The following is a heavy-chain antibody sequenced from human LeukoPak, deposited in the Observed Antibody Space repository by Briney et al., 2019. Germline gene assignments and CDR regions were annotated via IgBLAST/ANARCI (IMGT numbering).Heavy chain of an antibody. V-gene: IGHV3-7*03. Sequence: GGSLRLSCAASGFTFSIHWMNWVRQAPGKGLEWVANIKQDGSEKYYVDSVKGRLTISRDNAKNSLYLQMNSLRAEDTAVYYCARDPDMVRGVNFDYWGQGTLVTVSS. CDR3: ARDPDMVRGVNFDY. D-gene: IGHD3-10*01. CDR2: IKQDGSEK. CDR1: GFTFSIHW. J-gene: IGHJ4*02.